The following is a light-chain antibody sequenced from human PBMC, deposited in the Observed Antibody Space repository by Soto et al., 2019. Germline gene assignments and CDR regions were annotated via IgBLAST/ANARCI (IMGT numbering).Light chain of an antibody. V-gene: IGKV3-20*01. J-gene: IGKJ1*01. CDR3: HLYGASPPT. Sequence: EVVMRPSPATLSVSPVEGATLSCRASQGIGDTLAWYQHKPGQTPRLLISGASRRATGIPDRFSGSGSGTDFTLTISRLEPEDSAVFYCHLYGASPPTFGQGTKVDIK. CDR2: GAS. CDR1: QGIGDT.